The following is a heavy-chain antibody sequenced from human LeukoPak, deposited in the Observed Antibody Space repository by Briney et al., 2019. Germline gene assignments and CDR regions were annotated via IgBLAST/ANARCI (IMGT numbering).Heavy chain of an antibody. V-gene: IGHV4-59*02. CDR1: GGSVSSYY. J-gene: IGHJ4*02. Sequence: SETLSLTCTVSGGSVSSYYWSWVRQPPGKGLEWLGYIYYSGRNNYNPSLRGGVTISEDTPKTHFSLNLSSVTAADTAVYFCASGPPSNNGFYYWGQGTLVTVSS. D-gene: IGHD2-8*01. CDR3: ASGPPSNNGFYY. CDR2: IYYSGRN.